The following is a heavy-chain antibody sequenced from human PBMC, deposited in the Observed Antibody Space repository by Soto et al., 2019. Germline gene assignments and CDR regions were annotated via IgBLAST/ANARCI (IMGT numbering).Heavy chain of an antibody. Sequence: ASVKVSCKASGYTFTSYAISWVRQAPGQGLEWMGWISAYNGNTNYAQKLQGRVTMTTDTSTSTAYMELRSLRSDDTAVYYCARESSIFGVVIPYYYYYYGMDVWGQGTTVTVSS. J-gene: IGHJ6*02. CDR1: GYTFTSYA. CDR2: ISAYNGNT. V-gene: IGHV1-18*01. CDR3: ARESSIFGVVIPYYYYYYGMDV. D-gene: IGHD3-3*01.